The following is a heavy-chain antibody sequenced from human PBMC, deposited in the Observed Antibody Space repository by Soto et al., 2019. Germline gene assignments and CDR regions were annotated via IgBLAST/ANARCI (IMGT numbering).Heavy chain of an antibody. V-gene: IGHV1-18*01. J-gene: IGHJ6*03. D-gene: IGHD6-19*01. CDR3: ARADAIAVAGDYYYYMDV. Sequence: ASVKVSCKASGYTFTSYGISWVRQAPGQGLEWMGWISAYNGNTNYAQKLQGRVTMTTDTSTSTAYMELRSLRSDDTAVYYCARADAIAVAGDYYYYMDVWGKGTTVTVS. CDR1: GYTFTSYG. CDR2: ISAYNGNT.